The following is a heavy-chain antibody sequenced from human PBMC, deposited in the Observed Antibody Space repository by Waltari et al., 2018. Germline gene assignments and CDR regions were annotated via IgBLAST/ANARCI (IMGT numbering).Heavy chain of an antibody. V-gene: IGHV4-61*09. CDR2: IYTSGST. CDR1: GGSISSGSYY. J-gene: IGHJ4*02. CDR3: AREEARSYGYFDY. D-gene: IGHD1-26*01. Sequence: QVQLQESGPGLVKPSQTLSLTCTVSGGSISSGSYYWSWIRQPAGKGLEWIGYIYTSGSTNYNPSLKSLVTISVDTSKNQFSLKLSSVTAADTAVYYCAREEARSYGYFDYWGQGTLVTVSS.